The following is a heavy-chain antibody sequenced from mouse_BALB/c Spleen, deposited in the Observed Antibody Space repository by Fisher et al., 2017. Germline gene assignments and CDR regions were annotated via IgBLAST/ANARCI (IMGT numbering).Heavy chain of an antibody. J-gene: IGHJ1*01. V-gene: IGHV1S34*01. CDR3: ARRDGYGGYFDV. Sequence: KFKGKATFTVDTSSSTAYMQFNSLTSEDSAVYYCARRDGYGGYFDVWGAGTTVTVSS. D-gene: IGHD3-3*01.